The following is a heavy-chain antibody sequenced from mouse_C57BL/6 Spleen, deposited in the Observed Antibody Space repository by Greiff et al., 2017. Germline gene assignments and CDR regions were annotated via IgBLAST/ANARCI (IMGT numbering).Heavy chain of an antibody. J-gene: IGHJ2*01. V-gene: IGHV1-22*01. D-gene: IGHD1-1*01. CDR1: GYTFTDYN. CDR2: INPNNGGT. CDR3: ARFTTVVATYYVDY. Sequence: VQLKQSGPELVKPGASVKMSCKASGYTFTDYNMHWVKQSHGKSLEWIGYINPNNGGTSYNQKFKGKATLTVNKSSSTAYMELRSLTSEDSAVYYCARFTTVVATYYVDYWGQGTTLTVSS.